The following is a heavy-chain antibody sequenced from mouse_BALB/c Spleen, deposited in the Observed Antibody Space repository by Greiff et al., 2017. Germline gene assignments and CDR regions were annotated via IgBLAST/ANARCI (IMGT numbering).Heavy chain of an antibody. V-gene: IGHV1-9*01. CDR3: ARDYRYDGGAMDY. CDR2: ILPGSGST. D-gene: IGHD2-14*01. CDR1: GYTFSSYW. J-gene: IGHJ4*01. Sequence: QVQLQQSGAELMKPGASVKISCKATGYTFSSYWIEWVKQRPGHGLEWIGEILPGSGSTNYNEKFKGKATFTADTSSNTAYMQLSSLTSEDSAVYYCARDYRYDGGAMDYWGQGTSVTVSS.